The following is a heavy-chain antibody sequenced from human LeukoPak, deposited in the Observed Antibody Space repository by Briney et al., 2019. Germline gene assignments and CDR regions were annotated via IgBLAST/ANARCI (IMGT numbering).Heavy chain of an antibody. Sequence: GGSLRLSCETSGFTFSKHALNWVRQAPGKGLEWVPSISSSGTYIYYADSLKGRFTISRDNAKNILSLQMSSLRAEDTAVYYCVNLWEAGYWGQGTLVTVSS. CDR3: VNLWEAGY. D-gene: IGHD1-26*01. V-gene: IGHV3-21*01. CDR1: GFTFSKHA. CDR2: ISSSGTYI. J-gene: IGHJ4*02.